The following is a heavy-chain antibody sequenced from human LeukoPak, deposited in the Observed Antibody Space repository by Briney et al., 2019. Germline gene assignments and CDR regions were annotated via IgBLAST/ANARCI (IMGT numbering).Heavy chain of an antibody. J-gene: IGHJ4*02. CDR3: ARVSIFGVVVHY. D-gene: IGHD3-3*01. CDR1: GGSISSGDYY. Sequence: PSETLSLTCTVSGGSISSGDYYWSWIRQPPGKGLEWIGYIYYGGSTYYNPSLKSRVTISVDTSKNQFSLKLSSVTAADTAVYYCARVSIFGVVVHYWGQGTLVTVSS. CDR2: IYYGGST. V-gene: IGHV4-30-4*08.